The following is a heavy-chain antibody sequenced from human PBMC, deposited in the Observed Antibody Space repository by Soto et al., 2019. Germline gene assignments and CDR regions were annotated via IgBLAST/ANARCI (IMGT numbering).Heavy chain of an antibody. CDR2: IIPIFGTA. D-gene: IGHD1-26*01. CDR1: GGTFSSYA. J-gene: IGHJ6*02. V-gene: IGHV1-69*13. CDR3: AGGGPLQKGPDYYYGMDV. Sequence: ASVKVSCKDSGGTFSSYAISWVRQAPGQGLEWMGGIIPIFGTANYAQKFQGRVSITADESTSTAYMELSSLRSEDTAVYYCAGGGPLQKGPDYYYGMDVWGQGTTVTVSS.